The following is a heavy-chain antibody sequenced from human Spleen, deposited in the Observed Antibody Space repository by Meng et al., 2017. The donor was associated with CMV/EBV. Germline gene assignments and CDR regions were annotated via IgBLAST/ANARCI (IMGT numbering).Heavy chain of an antibody. J-gene: IGHJ4*02. D-gene: IGHD6-13*01. CDR2: FTAVFGST. V-gene: IGHV1-69*05. Sequence: SGGPSNTYTVDLVRQAPRQGLRWMGRFTAVFGSTNYAQNFQGRLTITTDESTSTTYMELRSLRFDATAVYYCATVSGYSSRWYPFDSWGQGTLVTVSS. CDR1: GGPSNTYT. CDR3: ATVSGYSSRWYPFDS.